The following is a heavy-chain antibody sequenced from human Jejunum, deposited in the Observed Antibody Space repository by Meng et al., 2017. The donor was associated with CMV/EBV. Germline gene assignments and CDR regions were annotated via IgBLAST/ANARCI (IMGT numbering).Heavy chain of an antibody. V-gene: IGHV3-30*02. J-gene: IGHJ5*02. CDR1: GFAVSAYG. CDR3: AKAGGIGPAAALNS. D-gene: IGHD6-13*01. CDR2: IRFDGGSK. Sequence: AYGFAVSAYGMHWVRPAPGKGLEWVTSIRFDGGSKLYVASAKGRFTISRDNSKRTLYLEMNSLKPEDTAVYYCAKAGGIGPAAALNSWGQGTMVTVSS.